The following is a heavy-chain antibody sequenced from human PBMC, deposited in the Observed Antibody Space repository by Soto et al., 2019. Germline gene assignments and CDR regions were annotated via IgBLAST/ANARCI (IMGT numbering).Heavy chain of an antibody. Sequence: EVQLVETGGGLIQPGGSLRLSCAVSGFTVSSSYMSWVRQTPQKGLEWISIIYADSGTFYADSVKGRFTISRDNPKNILYLQMNSLRAEDTAVYYCASSSKALGRGVYVGSPDYWGREPWSPSPQ. CDR1: GFTVSSSY. CDR3: ASSSKALGRGVYVGSPDY. V-gene: IGHV3-53*02. CDR2: IYADSGT. D-gene: IGHD1-26*01. J-gene: IGHJ4*02.